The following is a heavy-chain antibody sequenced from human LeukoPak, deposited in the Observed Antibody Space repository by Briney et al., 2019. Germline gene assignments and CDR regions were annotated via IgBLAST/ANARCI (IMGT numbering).Heavy chain of an antibody. D-gene: IGHD6-13*01. CDR1: GFTFSRYG. J-gene: IGHJ5*02. CDR3: ARDLAAAGWFDP. Sequence: AGSLRLSCVASGFTFSRYGMHSVRQAPGKGLEREAVIWYDGSNKYYVASVKGRFNISRDNSKNTLYLQMNSLRAEDTAVYYCARDLAAAGWFDPWGQGTLVTVSS. CDR2: IWYDGSNK. V-gene: IGHV3-33*01.